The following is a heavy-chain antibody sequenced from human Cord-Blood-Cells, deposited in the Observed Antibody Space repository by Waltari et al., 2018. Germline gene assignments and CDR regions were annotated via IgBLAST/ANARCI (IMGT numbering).Heavy chain of an antibody. J-gene: IGHJ6*02. CDR1: GGPISSSSYY. V-gene: IGHV4-39*01. CDR3: ARYGSGSSYYYYYGMDV. Sequence: QLQLQESGPGLVKPSATLSLPCTVSGGPISSSSYYRGWIRQPPGKGLEWIGSIYYRGSTYYNPSLKSRVTISVDTSKNQFSLKLSSVTAADTAVYYCARYGSGSSYYYYYGMDVWGQGTTVTVSS. CDR2: IYYRGST. D-gene: IGHD3-10*01.